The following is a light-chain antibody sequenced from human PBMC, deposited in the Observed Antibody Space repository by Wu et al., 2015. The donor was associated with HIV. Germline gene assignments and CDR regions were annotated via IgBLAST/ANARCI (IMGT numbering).Light chain of an antibody. CDR1: QDISTY. V-gene: IGKV1-33*01. CDR2: DAS. CDR3: QQYDNLPLT. Sequence: DIQLTQSPSSLSASVGDRVTFTCQASQDISTYLSWYQHKPGKAPDLLIFDASNLQTGVPSRFSGSGSGTDFTLTISSLQPDDIATYYCQQYDNLPLTFGGGTKVEIK. J-gene: IGKJ4*01.